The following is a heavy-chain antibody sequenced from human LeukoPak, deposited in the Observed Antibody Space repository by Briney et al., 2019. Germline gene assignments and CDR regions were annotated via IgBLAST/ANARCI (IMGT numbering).Heavy chain of an antibody. D-gene: IGHD2-2*01. V-gene: IGHV4-59*01. CDR1: GGSISSYY. J-gene: IGHJ4*02. CDR3: ARDAMKVRSFDY. CDR2: IYYSGST. Sequence: SETLSLXCTVSGGSISSYYWSWIRQPPGKGLEWIGYIYYSGSTSYNPSLKRRVTISVDTSKNQFSLKLSSVTAADTAVYYCARDAMKVRSFDYWGQGTLVTVSS.